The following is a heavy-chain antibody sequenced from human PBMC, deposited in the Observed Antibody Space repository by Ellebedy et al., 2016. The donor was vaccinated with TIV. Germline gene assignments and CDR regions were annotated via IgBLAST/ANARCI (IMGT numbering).Heavy chain of an antibody. CDR2: INPNSGDT. Sequence: ASVKVSCKTSGYSFTAYFLRWVRQAPGQGIEWMGRINPNSGDTTYAQKFLGRVTLTRDTSISTAYLELSSLRSEDTAIYYCARVDILRWYYFDSWGQGTLVTVSS. J-gene: IGHJ4*02. CDR1: GYSFTAYF. V-gene: IGHV1-2*06. D-gene: IGHD3-9*01. CDR3: ARVDILRWYYFDS.